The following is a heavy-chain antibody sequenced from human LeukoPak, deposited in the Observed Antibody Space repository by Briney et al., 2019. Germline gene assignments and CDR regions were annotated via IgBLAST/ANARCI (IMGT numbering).Heavy chain of an antibody. J-gene: IGHJ5*02. CDR3: AREKIGYYDSSGRGWFDP. CDR1: GGSISSGSYS. Sequence: SETLSLTCTVSGGSISSGSYSWSWLRQPAGKGLEWFGRIYSSGSTNYNPSLKSRVTISVDTSKKQFSLKVSSVTAADTAVYYCAREKIGYYDSSGRGWFDPWGQGSLVTVSS. CDR2: IYSSGST. V-gene: IGHV4-61*02. D-gene: IGHD3-22*01.